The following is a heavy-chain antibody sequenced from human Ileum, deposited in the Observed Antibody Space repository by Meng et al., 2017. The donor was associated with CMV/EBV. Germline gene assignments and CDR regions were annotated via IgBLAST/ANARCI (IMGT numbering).Heavy chain of an antibody. V-gene: IGHV3-30*02. Sequence: GESLKISCAASGFTFSSYDMHWVRQAPGKGLEWVAVIRNDGTNKYYADSVKGRFTVSRDNSKSTLYLQMNGLRVEDPAVYYCFWGDLWGQGTLVTVSS. CDR1: GFTFSSYD. CDR2: IRNDGTNK. J-gene: IGHJ5*02. D-gene: IGHD3-16*01. CDR3: FWGDL.